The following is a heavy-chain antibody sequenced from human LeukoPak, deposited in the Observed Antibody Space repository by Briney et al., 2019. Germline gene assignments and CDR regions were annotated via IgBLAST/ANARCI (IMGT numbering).Heavy chain of an antibody. Sequence: GGSLRLSCTASGFTFSDHYMDWVRQGPGKGLEWVGRIRNKAATYTTDYAASVKGRFTISRDDSKKSLYLQMKSLKTEDTAVYYCARGRYSINWSRYYALDVWGQGATVTVSS. J-gene: IGHJ6*02. CDR2: IRNKAATYTT. D-gene: IGHD6-13*01. V-gene: IGHV3-72*01. CDR3: ARGRYSINWSRYYALDV. CDR1: GFTFSDHY.